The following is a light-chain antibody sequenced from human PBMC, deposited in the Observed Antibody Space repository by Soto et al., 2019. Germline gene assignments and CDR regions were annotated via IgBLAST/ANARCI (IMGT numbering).Light chain of an antibody. Sequence: TQMTQSASSLSASLGARVTITCRASQGIRNDLGWYQQKKGKAPKLLIYAASSLQSGVPSRFSGSGYGTDFNLTISSLQTEDFATYYCLQDYNYPWTFGQGTKVDIK. V-gene: IGKV1-6*01. CDR1: QGIRND. CDR3: LQDYNYPWT. CDR2: AAS. J-gene: IGKJ1*01.